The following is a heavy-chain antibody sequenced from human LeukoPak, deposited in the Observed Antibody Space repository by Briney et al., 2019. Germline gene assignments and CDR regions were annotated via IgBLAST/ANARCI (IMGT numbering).Heavy chain of an antibody. J-gene: IGHJ4*02. Sequence: PSETLSLTCTVSGGSITSYYWSWIRQPPGKGLEWVGYIYYTGSTNNNPSLKSRVTISMDTSKNQFSLKLSSVTAADTAVYYCARSGSGWNFDYWGQGTLVTVSS. CDR3: ARSGSGWNFDY. CDR2: IYYTGST. CDR1: GGSITSYY. V-gene: IGHV4-59*08. D-gene: IGHD6-19*01.